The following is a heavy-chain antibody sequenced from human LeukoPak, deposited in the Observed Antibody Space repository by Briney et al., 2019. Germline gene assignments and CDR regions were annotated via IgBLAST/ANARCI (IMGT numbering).Heavy chain of an antibody. Sequence: SETLSLTCAVYVGSFSGHYWSWIRQPPGKGLEWIGEINHGGSTNYNPSLKRRVTMSVDTSKNQFSLKLSSVTAAGTAVYYCARVGDGHNSPPDYWGQGTLVTVSS. CDR2: INHGGST. CDR1: VGSFSGHY. V-gene: IGHV4-34*01. CDR3: ARVGDGHNSPPDY. J-gene: IGHJ4*02. D-gene: IGHD5-24*01.